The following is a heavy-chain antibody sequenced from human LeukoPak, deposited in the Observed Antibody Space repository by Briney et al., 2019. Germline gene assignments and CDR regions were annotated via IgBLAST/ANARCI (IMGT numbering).Heavy chain of an antibody. CDR1: GFTFDDYG. CDR2: ISSSGSTI. CDR3: AELGITMIGGV. Sequence: PGGSLRLSCAASGFTFDDYGMSWVRQAPGKGLEWVSYISSSGSTIYYADSVKGRLTISRDNAKNSLYLQMNSLRAEDTAVYYCAELGITMIGGVWGKGTTVTISS. V-gene: IGHV3-48*03. J-gene: IGHJ6*04. D-gene: IGHD3-10*02.